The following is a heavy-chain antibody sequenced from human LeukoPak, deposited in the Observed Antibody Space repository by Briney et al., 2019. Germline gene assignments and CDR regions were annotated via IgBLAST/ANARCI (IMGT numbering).Heavy chain of an antibody. Sequence: GGSLRLSCVASGFTFSSYEMNWVRQAPGKGLEWLSYITSSDSTTHYADSVKGRFTISRDNSKNTLYLQMNSLRPEDTAVYYCAKVGLTVTTILDYFDYWGQGTLVTVSS. V-gene: IGHV3-48*03. J-gene: IGHJ4*02. CDR1: GFTFSSYE. CDR3: AKVGLTVTTILDYFDY. D-gene: IGHD4-11*01. CDR2: ITSSDSTT.